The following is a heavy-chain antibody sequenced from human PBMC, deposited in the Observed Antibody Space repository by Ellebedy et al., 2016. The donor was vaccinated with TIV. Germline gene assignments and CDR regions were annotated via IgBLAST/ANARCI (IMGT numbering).Heavy chain of an antibody. CDR2: IYKSGST. CDR1: GGSIRSGTYY. J-gene: IGHJ4*02. Sequence: MPSETLSLTCTVSGGSIRSGTYYWSWIRQHPGKGLEWNGYIYKSGSTYYNPSLKSRVTISVDTSKNQFSLKLGSVTAADTAVYYCARDRGDYYESSCSYRAYYFDYWGQGTLVTVSS. V-gene: IGHV4-31*03. CDR3: ARDRGDYYESSCSYRAYYFDY. D-gene: IGHD3-22*01.